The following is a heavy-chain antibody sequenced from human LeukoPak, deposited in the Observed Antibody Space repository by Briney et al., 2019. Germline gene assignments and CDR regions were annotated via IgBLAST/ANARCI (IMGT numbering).Heavy chain of an antibody. J-gene: IGHJ4*02. D-gene: IGHD2-8*01. CDR3: ARIGYCTNGVCYASDYFDY. Sequence: GESLKISCKGSGYSFTNNWIGWVRQMPGKGLEWMGIIYPGDSDTRYSPSFQGQVTISADKSISTAYLQWSSMKASDTAMYYCARIGYCTNGVCYASDYFDYWGQGTLVTVSS. V-gene: IGHV5-51*01. CDR2: IYPGDSDT. CDR1: GYSFTNNW.